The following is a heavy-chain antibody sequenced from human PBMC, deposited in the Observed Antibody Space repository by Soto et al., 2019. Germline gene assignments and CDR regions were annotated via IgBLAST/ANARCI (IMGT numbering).Heavy chain of an antibody. Sequence: EVQLVESGGGLIQPGGSLRLSCEASGFTFSSNDMNWVRQAPGKGLEWVSLIWTSGSTAYADSVKGRFTISRDNSKSALYLHMSSLRAEDTAVYYCATRPLLRGAPWGQGTMVTDSS. CDR2: IWTSGST. CDR3: ATRPLLRGAP. D-gene: IGHD3-16*01. V-gene: IGHV3-53*01. J-gene: IGHJ3*01. CDR1: GFTFSSND.